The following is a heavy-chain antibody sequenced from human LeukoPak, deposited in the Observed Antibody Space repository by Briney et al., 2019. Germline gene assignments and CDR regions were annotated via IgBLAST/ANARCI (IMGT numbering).Heavy chain of an antibody. CDR1: GYTFTSYG. V-gene: IGHV1-18*01. Sequence: ASVKVSCKASGYTFTSYGISWVRQAPGQGLEWMGWISAYNGNTDYARKFQGRLTMTTDTSTSTTYMELRSLRSDDTAVYFCARGDIMTGSFFDYWGQGTLVTVSS. J-gene: IGHJ4*02. CDR3: ARGDIMTGSFFDY. CDR2: ISAYNGNT. D-gene: IGHD3-9*01.